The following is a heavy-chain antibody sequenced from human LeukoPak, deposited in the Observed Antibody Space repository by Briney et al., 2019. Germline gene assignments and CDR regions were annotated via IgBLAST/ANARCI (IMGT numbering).Heavy chain of an antibody. D-gene: IGHD2-2*01. J-gene: IGHJ4*02. CDR3: AKQSPLGYCSSTSCYASDY. Sequence: GGSLRLSYAASGFTFSSYAMSWVRQAPGKGLEWVSAISGSGGSTYYADSVKGRFTISRDDSKNTLYLQMNSLRAEDTAVYYCAKQSPLGYCSSTSCYASDYWGQGTLVTVSS. CDR1: GFTFSSYA. V-gene: IGHV3-23*01. CDR2: ISGSGGST.